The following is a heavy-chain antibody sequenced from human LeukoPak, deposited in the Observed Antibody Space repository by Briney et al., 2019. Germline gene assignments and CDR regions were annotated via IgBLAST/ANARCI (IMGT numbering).Heavy chain of an antibody. D-gene: IGHD3-16*01. Sequence: SETLSLTCTVSGGSISSGSYYWSWIRQPAGKGLEWIGRIYTSGSTNYNPSLKSRVTISVDTSKNQFSLKLSSVTAADTAVYYCARGDYDYVWGSLDYWGQGTLVTVSS. J-gene: IGHJ4*02. CDR3: ARGDYDYVWGSLDY. CDR1: GGSISSGSYY. CDR2: IYTSGST. V-gene: IGHV4-61*02.